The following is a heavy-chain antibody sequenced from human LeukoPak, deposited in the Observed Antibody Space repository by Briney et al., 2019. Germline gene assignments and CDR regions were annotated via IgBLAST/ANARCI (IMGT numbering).Heavy chain of an antibody. Sequence: ASVKVSCKASGYTFTDYYLHWVRQAPGQGPEWMGWINPNSGGTKYAQKFQGRVTMTRDTSISTAYMELSSLRSDDTAVCYCARRGEGYNFAYWGQGTLVTVSS. V-gene: IGHV1-2*02. CDR3: ARRGEGYNFAY. CDR2: INPNSGGT. CDR1: GYTFTDYY. J-gene: IGHJ4*02. D-gene: IGHD5-24*01.